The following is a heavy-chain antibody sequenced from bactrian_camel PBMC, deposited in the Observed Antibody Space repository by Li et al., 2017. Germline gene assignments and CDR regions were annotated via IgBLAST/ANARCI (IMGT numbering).Heavy chain of an antibody. Sequence: VQLVESGGGPVQAGESLRLSCKTSGYTAGRYCMGWFRQVPGKETEGVARIDGSGQYTFYTDATKGRFTISRADNTLYHQMNDLKPEDSAMYYCAAMVTSGCSVSPETFRWWGQGTQVTVS. CDR3: AAMVTSGCSVSPETFRW. J-gene: IGHJ4*01. V-gene: IGHV3S6*01. CDR1: GYTAGRYC. CDR2: IDGSGQYT. D-gene: IGHD3*01.